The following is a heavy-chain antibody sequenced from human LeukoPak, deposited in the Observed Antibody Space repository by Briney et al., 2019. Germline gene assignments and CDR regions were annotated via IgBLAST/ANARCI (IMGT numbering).Heavy chain of an antibody. D-gene: IGHD3-16*01. CDR1: GITVSNNY. CDR2: MYVGGRT. Sequence: GGSLRLSCAASGITVSNNYMSWVRQAPGKGLDWVSVMYVGGRTFYADSVQGRFTISRDNSKNTLYLQMISLRVEDTAVYYCAREGHLGKYFDLWGRGTQVTVSS. V-gene: IGHV3-53*01. J-gene: IGHJ2*01. CDR3: AREGHLGKYFDL.